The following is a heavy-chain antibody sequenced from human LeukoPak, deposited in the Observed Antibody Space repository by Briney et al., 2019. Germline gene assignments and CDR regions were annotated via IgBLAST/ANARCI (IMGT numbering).Heavy chain of an antibody. CDR1: GYSFTSYW. CDR2: TYPGDSDT. Sequence: GESLKISCKGSGYSFTSYWIGWVRQMPGKGLEWMGITYPGDSDTRYSPSFQGQVTISIDKSIATAYLQWSSLKASDTAMYYCAASSYNWNPFDPWGQGTLVTVSS. D-gene: IGHD1-20*01. J-gene: IGHJ5*02. V-gene: IGHV5-51*01. CDR3: AASSYNWNPFDP.